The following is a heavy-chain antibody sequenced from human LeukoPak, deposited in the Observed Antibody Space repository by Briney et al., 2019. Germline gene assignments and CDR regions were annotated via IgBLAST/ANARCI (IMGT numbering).Heavy chain of an antibody. D-gene: IGHD4-17*01. Sequence: PGGSLRLSCAASGFTFSSYAMHWVRQAPGKGLEWVAVISYDGSNKYYADSVKGRFTISRDNSKNTLYLQMNSLRAEDTAVYYCARGAKVTTESVDYWGQGTLVTGSS. CDR3: ARGAKVTTESVDY. V-gene: IGHV3-30*04. CDR1: GFTFSSYA. CDR2: ISYDGSNK. J-gene: IGHJ4*02.